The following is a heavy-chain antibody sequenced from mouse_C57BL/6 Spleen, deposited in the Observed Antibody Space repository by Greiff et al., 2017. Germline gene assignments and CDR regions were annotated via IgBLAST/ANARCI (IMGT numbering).Heavy chain of an antibody. V-gene: IGHV5-17*01. D-gene: IGHD1-1*01. Sequence: EVKLVESGGGLVKPGGSLKLSCAASGFTFSDYGMHWVRQAPEKGLEWVAYISSDSSTIYYAATVKGRFTISRDNAKNTRFLQLTSLRSEDTAMYYCARDYCGSGYGYWGQGTTLTVSS. CDR3: ARDYCGSGYGY. J-gene: IGHJ2*01. CDR2: ISSDSSTI. CDR1: GFTFSDYG.